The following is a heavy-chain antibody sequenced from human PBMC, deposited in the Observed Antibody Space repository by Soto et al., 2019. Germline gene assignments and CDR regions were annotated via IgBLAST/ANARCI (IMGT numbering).Heavy chain of an antibody. CDR2: IGSSSSII. CDR1: GFTLSSYS. J-gene: IGHJ4*02. Sequence: GGSLRLSCAASGFTLSSYSMNWVRQAPGKGLEWVSYIGSSSSIIYYADSVKGRFTISRDNAKNSLYLQMNRLRDEDTAVYYCARDLPYYYDSNSFSGGGDWGQGTLVTVSS. V-gene: IGHV3-48*02. D-gene: IGHD3-22*01. CDR3: ARDLPYYYDSNSFSGGGD.